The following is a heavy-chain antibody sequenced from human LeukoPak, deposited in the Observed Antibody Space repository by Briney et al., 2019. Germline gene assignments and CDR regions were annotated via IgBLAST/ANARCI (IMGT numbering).Heavy chain of an antibody. CDR3: AKELRIGGIVVVIDY. D-gene: IGHD3-22*01. V-gene: IGHV3-23*01. CDR1: GFTFSSYG. Sequence: PGGTLRLSCAASGFTFSSYGMTWVRQAPGKGLEWVSGISGNGGNTYYADSVKGRFTISRDNSKNTLYLQMNSLRAEDTAVYYCAKELRIGGIVVVIDYWGQGTLVTVSS. CDR2: ISGNGGNT. J-gene: IGHJ4*02.